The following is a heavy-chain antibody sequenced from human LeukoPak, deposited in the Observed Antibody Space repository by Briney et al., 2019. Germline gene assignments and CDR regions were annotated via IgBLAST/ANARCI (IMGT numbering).Heavy chain of an antibody. CDR1: GFSFNMYW. Sequence: GESLKISCKGSGFSFNMYWIGWVRQMPGKGLEWMGIIYPGDSDTRYSPSFQGQVTISVDKSLSTAYLQWSSLKASDTAMYYCARRQGCSNTACPPGYWGQGTLVTVSS. J-gene: IGHJ4*02. CDR2: IYPGDSDT. V-gene: IGHV5-51*01. D-gene: IGHD2-2*01. CDR3: ARRQGCSNTACPPGY.